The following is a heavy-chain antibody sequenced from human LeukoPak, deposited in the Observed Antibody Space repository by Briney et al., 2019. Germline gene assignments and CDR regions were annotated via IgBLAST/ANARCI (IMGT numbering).Heavy chain of an antibody. Sequence: SETLSLMCTVSGGSVSSESYYWGWIRQSPGKGLEWIGSVHYSGLTYYNPSLKSRVTLSVDTSNNQFSLKLSSVTAADTAVYYCARLSSSDLLPPGYYDMDVWGQGTTVTVSS. CDR1: GGSVSSESYY. CDR3: ARLSSSDLLPPGYYDMDV. D-gene: IGHD1-26*01. J-gene: IGHJ6*02. CDR2: VHYSGLT. V-gene: IGHV4-39*01.